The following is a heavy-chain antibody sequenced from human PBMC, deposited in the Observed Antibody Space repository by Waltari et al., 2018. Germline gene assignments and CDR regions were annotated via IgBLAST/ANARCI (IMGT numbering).Heavy chain of an antibody. J-gene: IGHJ4*02. Sequence: EVQLVEYGGGLVQHGGSLRLSCEASAFSFSRFCMSWVRQAPGKGVEWVANIKQDGSEEYYVDSVKGRFTISKDNAKNSLYLQMNSLRAEDTAVYFCARERRGQSGWYYFDFWGQGSLVTVSS. V-gene: IGHV3-7*01. CDR2: IKQDGSEE. D-gene: IGHD6-19*01. CDR3: ARERRGQSGWYYFDF. CDR1: AFSFSRFC.